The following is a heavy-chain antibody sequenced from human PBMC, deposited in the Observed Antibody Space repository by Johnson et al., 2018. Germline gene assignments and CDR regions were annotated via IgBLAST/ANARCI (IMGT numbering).Heavy chain of an antibody. V-gene: IGHV3-33*08. CDR3: ARDWVVVAATDAFDI. Sequence: QVQLQESGGGVVQPGRSLRLSCAASGFTFSGYGMHWVRQAPGKGLEWVAVIWYDGSNKYYADSVKGRFTISRDNSKNTLYLQLNSLSAEDTAVYYCARDWVVVAATDAFDIWGQGTMVTVSS. CDR2: IWYDGSNK. J-gene: IGHJ3*02. CDR1: GFTFSGYG. D-gene: IGHD2-15*01.